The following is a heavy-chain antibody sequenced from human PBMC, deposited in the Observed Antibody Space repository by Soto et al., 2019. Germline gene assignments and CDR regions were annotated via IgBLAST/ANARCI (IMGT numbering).Heavy chain of an antibody. D-gene: IGHD1-26*01. CDR2: IYYSGST. Sequence: SETLSLTCTVSGGSISSGCYYWSWIRQHPGKGLEWIGYIYYSGSTYYNPSLKSRVTISVDTSKNQFSLKLSSVTAADTAVYYCARARDSGYFDYWGQGTLVTVS. CDR1: GGSISSGCYY. J-gene: IGHJ4*02. CDR3: ARARDSGYFDY. V-gene: IGHV4-31*03.